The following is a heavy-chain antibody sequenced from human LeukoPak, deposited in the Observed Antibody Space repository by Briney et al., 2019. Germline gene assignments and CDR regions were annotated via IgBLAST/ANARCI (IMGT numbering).Heavy chain of an antibody. D-gene: IGHD6-13*01. Sequence: SETLSLTCAVYGGSFSGYYWSWIRQPPGKGLEWIGDINHSGSTNYNPSLKSRVTISVDTSKNQFSLKLSSVTAADTAVYYCARVDKSSSWYRNWFDPWGQGTLVTVSS. CDR1: GGSFSGYY. CDR2: INHSGST. J-gene: IGHJ5*02. V-gene: IGHV4-34*01. CDR3: ARVDKSSSWYRNWFDP.